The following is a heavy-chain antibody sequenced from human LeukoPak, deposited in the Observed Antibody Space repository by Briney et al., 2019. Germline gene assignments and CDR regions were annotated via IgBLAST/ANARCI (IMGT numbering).Heavy chain of an antibody. J-gene: IGHJ4*02. Sequence: PSETLSLTCTVSGGSISSYYWSWIRQPPGKGLEWIGYIYYSGSTNYNPSLKSRVTISVDTSKNQFSLKLSSVTAADTAVYYCARGPITMVRGVYFDYRGQGTLVTVSS. CDR1: GGSISSYY. CDR2: IYYSGST. CDR3: ARGPITMVRGVYFDY. D-gene: IGHD3-10*01. V-gene: IGHV4-59*01.